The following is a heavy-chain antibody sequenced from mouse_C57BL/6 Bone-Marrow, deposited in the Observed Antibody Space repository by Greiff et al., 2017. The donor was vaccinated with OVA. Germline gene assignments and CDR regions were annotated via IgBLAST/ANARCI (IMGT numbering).Heavy chain of an antibody. Sequence: QVQLKQPGAELVRPGSSVKLSCKASGYTFTSYWMHWVKQRPIQGLEWIGNIDPSDSETHYNQKFKDKATLTVDKSSSTAYMQLSSLTSEDSAVYYCARSDSSGYVGYFDYWGQGTTLTVSS. D-gene: IGHD3-2*02. V-gene: IGHV1-52*01. CDR1: GYTFTSYW. CDR2: IDPSDSET. CDR3: ARSDSSGYVGYFDY. J-gene: IGHJ2*01.